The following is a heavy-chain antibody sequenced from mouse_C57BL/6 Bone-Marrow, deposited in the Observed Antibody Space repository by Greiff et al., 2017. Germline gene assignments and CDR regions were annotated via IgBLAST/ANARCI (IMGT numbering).Heavy chain of an antibody. CDR3: AKPCSTMVTTSVYYYAMDY. CDR1: GFSLTSYG. CDR2: IWGDGST. J-gene: IGHJ4*01. D-gene: IGHD2-1*01. V-gene: IGHV2-3*01. Sequence: VQLVESGPGLVAPSQSLSITCTVSGFSLTSYGVSWVRQPPGKGLEWLGVIWGDGSTNYHSALISRLGISKDNSKSHVFLNLNSLQTDDTATYYCAKPCSTMVTTSVYYYAMDYWGQGTSVTVSS.